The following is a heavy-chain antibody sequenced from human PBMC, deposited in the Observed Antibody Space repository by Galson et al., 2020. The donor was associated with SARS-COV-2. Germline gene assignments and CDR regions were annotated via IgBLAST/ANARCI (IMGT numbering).Heavy chain of an antibody. D-gene: IGHD3-10*01. CDR1: GGSISSYY. CDR2: IYYSGST. CDR3: ARANSYYGSGSLQDYFDY. V-gene: IGHV4-59*13. J-gene: IGHJ4*02. Sequence: SETLSLTCTVSGGSISSYYWSWIRQPPGKGLEWIGYIYYSGSTNYNPSPKSRVTISVDTSKNQFSLKLSSVTAADTAVYYCARANSYYGSGSLQDYFDYWGQGTLVTVSS.